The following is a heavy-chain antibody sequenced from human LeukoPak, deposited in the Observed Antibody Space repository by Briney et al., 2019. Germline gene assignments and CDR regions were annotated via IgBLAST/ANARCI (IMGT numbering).Heavy chain of an antibody. V-gene: IGHV3-48*04. CDR1: GFSFNSYT. J-gene: IGHJ4*02. CDR3: ARTLPSRFITFYFDY. D-gene: IGHD3-16*01. CDR2: ISDSGTTI. Sequence: HPGGSLRLSCAASGFSFNSYTMNWVRQAPGKGLEWVSFISDSGTTIYYADSVKGRFTISRDNAKNSLYLQMNSLRAEDTAVYYCARTLPSRFITFYFDYWGQGTLVTVSS.